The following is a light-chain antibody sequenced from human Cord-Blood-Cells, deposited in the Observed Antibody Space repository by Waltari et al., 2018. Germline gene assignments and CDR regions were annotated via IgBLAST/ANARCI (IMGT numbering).Light chain of an antibody. CDR3: CSYAGSSTVV. Sequence: QSALTQPASVSGSPGQSITISCPGTSSDVGGYNLVSLYQQHPGKAPKLMIYEGSKRSSGVSNRFSGSKSGNTASLTISGLQAEDEADYYCCSYAGSSTVVFGGGTKLTVL. CDR2: EGS. J-gene: IGLJ2*01. CDR1: SSDVGGYNL. V-gene: IGLV2-23*01.